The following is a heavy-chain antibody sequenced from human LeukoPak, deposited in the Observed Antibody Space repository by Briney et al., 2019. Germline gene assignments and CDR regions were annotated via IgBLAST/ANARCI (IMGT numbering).Heavy chain of an antibody. CDR1: GFTFSSYA. D-gene: IGHD2-2*02. J-gene: IGHJ3*02. Sequence: GGSLRLSCAASGFTFSSYAMHWVRQAPGKGLEWVAVISYDGSNKYYADSVKGRFTISRDNSKNTLYLQMNSLRAEDTAVYYCARSLVVPAAIRRGDAFDIWGQGTMVTVSS. CDR2: ISYDGSNK. V-gene: IGHV3-30-3*01. CDR3: ARSLVVPAAIRRGDAFDI.